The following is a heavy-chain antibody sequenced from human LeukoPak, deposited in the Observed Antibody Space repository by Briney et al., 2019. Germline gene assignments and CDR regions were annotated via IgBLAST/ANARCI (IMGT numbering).Heavy chain of an antibody. D-gene: IGHD6-19*01. CDR3: AKYEVAGTAFDY. CDR1: GFTFSSYA. J-gene: IGHJ4*02. CDR2: ISGSGGST. Sequence: GGSLRLSCAASGFTFSSYAMNWVRQAPGKGLEWVSAISGSGGSTYYADSVKGRFTISRDNSKNTLYLQMNSLRAEDTAVYYCAKYEVAGTAFDYWGQGTLVTVSS. V-gene: IGHV3-23*01.